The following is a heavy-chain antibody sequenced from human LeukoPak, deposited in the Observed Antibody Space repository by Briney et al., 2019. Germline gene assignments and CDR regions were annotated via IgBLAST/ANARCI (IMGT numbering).Heavy chain of an antibody. V-gene: IGHV3-74*01. CDR1: GFSFSTYC. J-gene: IGHJ4*02. CDR2: ICPDGTVT. CDR3: AKLHNLNSDY. Sequence: GGSLRLSCAASGFSFSTYCMHWVRQAPGKGPMWVSRICPDGTVTNYADSVKARFSISRDNARNTVYLQMNSLTAEDTAVYYCAKLHNLNSDYWGQGTLVTVSS. D-gene: IGHD1-14*01.